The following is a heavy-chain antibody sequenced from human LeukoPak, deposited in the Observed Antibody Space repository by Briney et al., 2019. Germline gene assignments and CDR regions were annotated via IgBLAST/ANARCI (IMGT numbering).Heavy chain of an antibody. J-gene: IGHJ6*03. CDR2: INNSGST. D-gene: IGHD6-13*01. CDR3: ARTTEAHSWRTRYYDYYMDV. CDR1: GGSSSGYS. Sequence: ASETLSLTCAVYGGSSSGYSWSWIRQPPGKGLEWIGEINNSGSTNYNPSLKSRVTISVDTSKNQFSLKLSSVTAADTAVYYCARTTEAHSWRTRYYDYYMDVWGKGTTVTVSS. V-gene: IGHV4-34*01.